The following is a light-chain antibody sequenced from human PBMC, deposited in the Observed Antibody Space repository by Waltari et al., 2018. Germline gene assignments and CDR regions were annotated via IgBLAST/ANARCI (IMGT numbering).Light chain of an antibody. V-gene: IGLV2-8*01. J-gene: IGLJ3*02. Sequence: QSALTQPPSASGSPGQSVTISCTGTSSDIGGYNYVSWYQQHPGKVPKLMIYEVTKRPSGVPSRFSGSKSGNTASLTVSGLQAEDEADYYCCSYVGSNNDVFGGGTKLTVL. CDR3: CSYVGSNNDV. CDR2: EVT. CDR1: SSDIGGYNY.